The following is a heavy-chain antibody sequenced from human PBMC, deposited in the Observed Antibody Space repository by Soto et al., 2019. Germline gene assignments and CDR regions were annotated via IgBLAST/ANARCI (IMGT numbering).Heavy chain of an antibody. CDR1: GYSFTRYW. CDR3: ARHYRMEGYCYGMDV. V-gene: IGHV5-51*01. D-gene: IGHD3-16*02. Sequence: GEALKISCKGSGYSFTRYWIGWVLQIPWKGLEWMGIIYPGDSDTRYSPSFQGQVTISADKSISTAYLQWSSLKASDTAMYYCARHYRMEGYCYGMDVWGQGTTVTVSS. J-gene: IGHJ6*02. CDR2: IYPGDSDT.